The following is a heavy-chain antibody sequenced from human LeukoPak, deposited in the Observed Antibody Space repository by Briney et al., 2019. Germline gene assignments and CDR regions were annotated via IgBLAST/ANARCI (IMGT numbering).Heavy chain of an antibody. Sequence: SETLSLTCAVSGGSISSGGYSWSWIRQPPGKGLEWIGYIYHSGSTYYNPSLKSRVTISVDRSKNQFSLKLSSVTAADTAVYYCARDRALGGSYYVDAFDIWGQGTMVTVSS. D-gene: IGHD1-26*01. CDR3: ARDRALGGSYYVDAFDI. CDR2: IYHSGST. J-gene: IGHJ3*02. V-gene: IGHV4-30-2*01. CDR1: GGSISSGGYS.